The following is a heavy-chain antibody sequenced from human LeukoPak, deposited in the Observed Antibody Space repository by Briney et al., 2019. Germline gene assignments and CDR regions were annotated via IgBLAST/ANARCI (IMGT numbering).Heavy chain of an antibody. D-gene: IGHD1-26*01. Sequence: GGSLRLSCAASGFFFGDFGMNWVRQSPGKGLEWVSSISPGSDFTYYADSMKGRFTISRDNAKSSLYLQMNSLRADDTAVYYCAKDDPTGRYLWGQGTLVPVSS. CDR2: ISPGSDFT. V-gene: IGHV3-21*01. CDR1: GFFFGDFG. J-gene: IGHJ4*02. CDR3: AKDDPTGRYL.